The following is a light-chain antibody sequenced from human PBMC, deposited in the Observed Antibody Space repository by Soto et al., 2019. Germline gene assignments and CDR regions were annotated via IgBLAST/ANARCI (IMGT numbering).Light chain of an antibody. J-gene: IGLJ1*01. CDR2: EVS. V-gene: IGLV2-8*01. CDR1: SSDVGDYDY. Sequence: QSVLTQPASVSGSPGQSITISCTGTSSDVGDYDYVSWYQQHPGKAPKLMIYEVSNRPSGVPDRFSGSKSGNTASLTVSGLQAADEADYFCKSYAGSNTYVFGSGTKLTVL. CDR3: KSYAGSNTYV.